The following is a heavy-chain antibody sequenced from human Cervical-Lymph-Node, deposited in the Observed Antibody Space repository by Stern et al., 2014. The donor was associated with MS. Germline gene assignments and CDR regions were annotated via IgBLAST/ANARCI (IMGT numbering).Heavy chain of an antibody. CDR3: ARGPSVGYYYYGMYV. Sequence: QVQLVQSGAEVKKPGSSVKVSCQASGGTFSSYAISWVRQAPGHGLEWMGGIIPIFGTANYAQKFQGRVTITADESTSTAYRELRSLRSEDTAVYYCARGPSVGYYYYGMYVWGQGTTVTVSS. D-gene: IGHD1-26*01. V-gene: IGHV1-69*01. J-gene: IGHJ6*02. CDR2: IIPIFGTA. CDR1: GGTFSSYA.